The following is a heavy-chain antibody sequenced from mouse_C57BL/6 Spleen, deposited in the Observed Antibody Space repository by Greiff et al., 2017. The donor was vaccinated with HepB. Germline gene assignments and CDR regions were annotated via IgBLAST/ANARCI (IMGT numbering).Heavy chain of an antibody. Sequence: EVKLVESGGGLVKPGGSLKLSCAASGFTFSSYAMSWVRQTPEKRLEWVATISDGGSYTYYPDNVKGRFTIYRDNAKNNLYLQMSHLKSEDTAMYYCASYYGSSYAMDYWGQGTSVTVSS. CDR2: ISDGGSYT. J-gene: IGHJ4*01. CDR3: ASYYGSSYAMDY. D-gene: IGHD1-1*01. V-gene: IGHV5-4*03. CDR1: GFTFSSYA.